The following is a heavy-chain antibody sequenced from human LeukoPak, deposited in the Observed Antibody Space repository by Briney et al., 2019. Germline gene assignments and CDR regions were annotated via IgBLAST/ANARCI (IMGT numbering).Heavy chain of an antibody. V-gene: IGHV4-4*07. CDR2: IYTSGST. Sequence: SETLSLTCTVSGGSISSYYWSWIRQPAGKGLVWIGRIYTSGSTNYNPSLKSRVTMSVDTSKNQFSLKLSSVTAADTAVYYCARDFSGYSYGYYYYGMDVWGQGTTVTVSS. CDR1: GGSISSYY. J-gene: IGHJ6*02. D-gene: IGHD5-18*01. CDR3: ARDFSGYSYGYYYYGMDV.